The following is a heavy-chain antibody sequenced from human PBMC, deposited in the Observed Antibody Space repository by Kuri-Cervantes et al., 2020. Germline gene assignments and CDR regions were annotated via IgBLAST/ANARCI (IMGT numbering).Heavy chain of an antibody. V-gene: IGHV3-30-3*01. CDR1: GFTFSSYA. D-gene: IGHD3-10*01. Sequence: GGSLRLSCAASGFTFSSYAMHWVRQAPGKGLEWVAVISYDGSNKYYADSVKGRFTISRDNSKNTLYLQMNSLRAEDTAVYYCAKDSSWFGEDDAFDIWGQGTMVTVSS. J-gene: IGHJ3*02. CDR2: ISYDGSNK. CDR3: AKDSSWFGEDDAFDI.